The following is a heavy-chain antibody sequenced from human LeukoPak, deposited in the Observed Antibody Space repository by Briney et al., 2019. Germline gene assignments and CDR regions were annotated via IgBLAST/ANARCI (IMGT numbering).Heavy chain of an antibody. V-gene: IGHV3-30-3*01. CDR1: GFTFNSYA. CDR3: AGEDQQLPDY. D-gene: IGHD2-2*01. Sequence: PGGSLRLSCTASGFTFNSYAMHWVRQSPGKGLEWVAVISKDGSNKYCVDSVKGRFTISRDNSKNTVYLQMSSLRPDDTAVYYCAGEDQQLPDYWGQGTLVTVSS. J-gene: IGHJ4*02. CDR2: ISKDGSNK.